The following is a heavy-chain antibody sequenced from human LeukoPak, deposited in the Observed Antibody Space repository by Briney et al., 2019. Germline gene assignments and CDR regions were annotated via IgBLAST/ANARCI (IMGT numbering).Heavy chain of an antibody. J-gene: IGHJ6*02. CDR2: INPSGGRA. CDR3: ARAYRSDELRFLEWLSRYYYGMDV. Sequence: GASVKVSCKASGYTFTSYYVHWVRQAPGQGLEWMGIINPSGGRATYAQKFQGRVTMTRDTSTNTVYLEVSSLRSEDTAVYYCARAYRSDELRFLEWLSRYYYGMDVWGQGTTVTVSS. D-gene: IGHD3-3*01. V-gene: IGHV1-46*01. CDR1: GYTFTSYY.